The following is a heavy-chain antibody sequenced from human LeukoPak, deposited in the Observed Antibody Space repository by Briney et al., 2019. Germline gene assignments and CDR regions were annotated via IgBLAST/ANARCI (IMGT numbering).Heavy chain of an antibody. J-gene: IGHJ4*02. CDR3: ARRRDYGSGSYFPFDY. D-gene: IGHD3-10*01. V-gene: IGHV1-69*13. CDR2: IIPIFGTA. CDR1: GGTFSSYA. Sequence: SVKVSCKASGGTFSSYAISWVRQAPGQGLEWMGGIIPIFGTANYAQKFQGRVTITADESTSTAYMELSSLRSEDTAVYYCARRRDYGSGSYFPFDYWGQGTLVTVSS.